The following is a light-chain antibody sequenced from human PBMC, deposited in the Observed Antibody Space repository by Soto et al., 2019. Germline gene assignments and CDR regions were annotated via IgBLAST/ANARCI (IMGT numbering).Light chain of an antibody. J-gene: IGLJ1*01. CDR2: EVS. V-gene: IGLV2-14*01. Sequence: QSALTQPASVSGSPGQSITISCTGTSSDVGGYNYVSWYQQHPGKAPKVMIYEVSNRPSGVSDRFSGSKSVNTASLTISGLRAEDEADYYCGSYTTSSNYVFGTVTKLTVL. CDR3: GSYTTSSNYV. CDR1: SSDVGGYNY.